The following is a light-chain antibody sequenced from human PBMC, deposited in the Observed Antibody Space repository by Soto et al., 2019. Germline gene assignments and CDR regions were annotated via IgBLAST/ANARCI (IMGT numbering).Light chain of an antibody. J-gene: IGKJ1*01. CDR1: QTISNW. CDR3: RQYDSEST. Sequence: DIQMTQSPSTLSASIGDRVTITCRASQTISNWLAWYQQKPGKAPKVLIHDASRLESGGPSRFSGSGSGTEFTLNINNLQPDDFAIYYCRQYDSESTFGQGTKVDIK. CDR2: DAS. V-gene: IGKV1-5*01.